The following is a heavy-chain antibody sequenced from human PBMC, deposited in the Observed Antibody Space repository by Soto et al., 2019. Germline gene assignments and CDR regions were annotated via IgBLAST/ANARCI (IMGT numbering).Heavy chain of an antibody. V-gene: IGHV3-64*04. J-gene: IGHJ4*02. Sequence: LRLSCSASGFTFSSYAMHWVRQAPGKGLEYVSAISSNGGSTYCADSVKGRFTISRDNAKNSLYLQMNSLRAEDTALYYCAKVYETYYFDYWGQGTLVTVSS. CDR1: GFTFSSYA. CDR2: ISSNGGST. D-gene: IGHD2-2*02. CDR3: AKVYETYYFDY.